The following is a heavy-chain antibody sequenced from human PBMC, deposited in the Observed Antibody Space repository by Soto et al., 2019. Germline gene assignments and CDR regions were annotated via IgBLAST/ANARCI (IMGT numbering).Heavy chain of an antibody. CDR1: GYTFASYG. Sequence: QVQLVQSGAEVKKPGASVKVSCKASGYTFASYGISWVRQAPGHGLEWVAWISGYTGDTHYAQKVQERVSLTTDTSTNTVYMELRSLGSDDTAIYYCASSRLDCRITSCYEYWGEGTLVTVSS. CDR3: ASSRLDCRITSCYEY. V-gene: IGHV1-18*01. CDR2: ISGYTGDT. J-gene: IGHJ4*02. D-gene: IGHD2-2*01.